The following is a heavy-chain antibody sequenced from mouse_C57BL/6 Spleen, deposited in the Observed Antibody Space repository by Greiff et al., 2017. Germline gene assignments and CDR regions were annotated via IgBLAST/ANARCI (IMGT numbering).Heavy chain of an antibody. CDR1: GYTFTDYY. J-gene: IGHJ1*03. Sequence: VQLQQSGAELVRPGASVKLSCKASGYTFTDYYINWVKQRPGQGLEWIARIYPGSGNTYYNEKFKGKATLTVEKSSSTAYMQLSSLTSEDSAVYFCARDGSSYEGYFDVWGTGTTGTVSS. CDR2: IYPGSGNT. CDR3: ARDGSSYEGYFDV. V-gene: IGHV1-76*01. D-gene: IGHD1-1*01.